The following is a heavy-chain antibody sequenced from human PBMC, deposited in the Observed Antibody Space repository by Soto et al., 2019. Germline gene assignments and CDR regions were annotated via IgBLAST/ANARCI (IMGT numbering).Heavy chain of an antibody. CDR3: ARDGTGGLLGLNKYYYVDV. V-gene: IGHV1-18*01. J-gene: IGHJ6*03. Sequence: QVRLVQSGAEVKKPGASVKVSCKASGYTFITHGISWVRQAPGQGLEWMGRISAYNGDTKYAQKFQGRVTLTTEKSTTTAYMEMRSLRSDDTAVYYCARDGTGGLLGLNKYYYVDVWGEGTTVTVSS. D-gene: IGHD1-1*01. CDR2: ISAYNGDT. CDR1: GYTFITHG.